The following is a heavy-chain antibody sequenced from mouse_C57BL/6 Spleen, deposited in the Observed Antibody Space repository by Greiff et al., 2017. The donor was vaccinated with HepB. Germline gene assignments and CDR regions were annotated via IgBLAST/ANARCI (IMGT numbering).Heavy chain of an antibody. D-gene: IGHD4-1*01. CDR2: IDPSDSYT. J-gene: IGHJ4*01. V-gene: IGHV1-69*01. CDR3: ARSNWDVGAMDY. CDR1: GYTFTSYW. Sequence: QVHVKQPGAELVMPGASVKLSCKASGYTFTSYWMHWVKQRPGQGLEWIGEIDPSDSYTNYNQKFKGKSTLTVDKSSSTAYMQLSSLTSEDSAVYYCARSNWDVGAMDYWGQGTSVTVSS.